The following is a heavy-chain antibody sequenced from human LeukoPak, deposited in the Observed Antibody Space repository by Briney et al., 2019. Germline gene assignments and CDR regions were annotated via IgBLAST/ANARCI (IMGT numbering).Heavy chain of an antibody. CDR1: GYTLTELS. D-gene: IGHD2-2*03. V-gene: IGHV1-24*01. CDR2: FDPEDGET. CDR3: TCGYCSSTSCYSWFDP. Sequence: ASVTVSCKVSGYTLTELSMHWVRQAPGKGLEWMGGFDPEDGETIYAQKFQGRVTMTEDTSTDTAYMELSSLRSEDTAVYYCTCGYCSSTSCYSWFDPWGQGTLVTVSS. J-gene: IGHJ5*02.